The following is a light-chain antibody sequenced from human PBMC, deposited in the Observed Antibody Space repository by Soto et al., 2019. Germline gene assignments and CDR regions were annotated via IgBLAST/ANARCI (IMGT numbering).Light chain of an antibody. CDR1: QGISTW. Sequence: DVQMTQSPSSLSASVGDRVTITCRASQGISTWLVLYQQKSEKAPKSLIYAASTLQSGVPSRFSGSGSGTDFSLTISSLQPEDFATYYCQQYSTHPYTFGQGTNLEIK. V-gene: IGKV1D-16*01. CDR3: QQYSTHPYT. CDR2: AAS. J-gene: IGKJ2*01.